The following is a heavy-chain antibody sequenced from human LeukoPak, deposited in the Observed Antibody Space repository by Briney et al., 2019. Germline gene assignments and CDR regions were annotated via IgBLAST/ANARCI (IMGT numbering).Heavy chain of an antibody. CDR3: ARGLDTDFDY. D-gene: IGHD5-18*01. V-gene: IGHV4-34*01. J-gene: IGHJ4*02. Sequence: SETLSLTGAVYGGSFSGYYWSWIRQPPGKGLEWIGEINHSGSTNYNPSLKSRVTISVDTSKNQFSLKLSSVTAADTAVYYCARGLDTDFDYWGQGTLVTVSS. CDR1: GGSFSGYY. CDR2: INHSGST.